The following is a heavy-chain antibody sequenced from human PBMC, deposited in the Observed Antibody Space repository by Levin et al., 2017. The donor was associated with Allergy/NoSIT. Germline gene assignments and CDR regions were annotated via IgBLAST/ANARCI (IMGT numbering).Heavy chain of an antibody. Sequence: SETLSLTCTVSGGSISSYYWSWIRQPPGKGLEWIGCMYYNGNTKYNPSLKSRVTISLDTSKNQFSLKLSSVTAADTAVYYCARGRVILGDTNYYYGMDVWGQGTTVTVSS. V-gene: IGHV4-59*01. CDR2: MYYNGNT. J-gene: IGHJ6*02. CDR3: ARGRVILGDTNYYYGMDV. CDR1: GGSISSYY. D-gene: IGHD1-26*01.